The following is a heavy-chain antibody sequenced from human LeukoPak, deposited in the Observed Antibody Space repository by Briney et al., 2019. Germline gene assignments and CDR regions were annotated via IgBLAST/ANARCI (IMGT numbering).Heavy chain of an antibody. CDR1: GYTFTSYD. CDR2: MNPNSGNT. D-gene: IGHD3-10*01. V-gene: IGHV1-8*01. Sequence: ASVKVSCKASGYTFTSYDINWVRQATGQGLEWMGWMNPNSGNTGYAQKFQGRVTMTRNTSISTAHMELSSLRSEDTAVYYCARNLLLWFGESSSDCFDPWGQGTLVTVSS. J-gene: IGHJ5*02. CDR3: ARNLLLWFGESSSDCFDP.